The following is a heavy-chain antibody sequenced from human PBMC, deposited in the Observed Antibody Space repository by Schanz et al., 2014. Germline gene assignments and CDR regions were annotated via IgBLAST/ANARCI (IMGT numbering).Heavy chain of an antibody. CDR3: AKSQGSSFDS. Sequence: EVQLLESGGGLVQPGGSLRLSCAASGFTFSTSAMSWVRQVPGKGLEWVSYVSRSTPDIYYADSVKGRFTMSRDNAKNSVFLQMNSLRAEDTAVYYCAKSQGSSFDSWGQGTLVTVSS. CDR2: VSRSTPDI. J-gene: IGHJ4*02. V-gene: IGHV3-48*01. CDR1: GFTFSTSA. D-gene: IGHD6-13*01.